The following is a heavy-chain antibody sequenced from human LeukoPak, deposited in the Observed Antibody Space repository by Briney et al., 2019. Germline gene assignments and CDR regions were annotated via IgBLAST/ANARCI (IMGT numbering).Heavy chain of an antibody. J-gene: IGHJ4*02. CDR2: ISYDGSNK. V-gene: IGHV3-30*18. CDR3: AKDNGGFDY. D-gene: IGHD4-23*01. Sequence: PGRSLRLSCAASGFTFSSYGMHWVRQTPGKGLEWVAVISYDGSNKYYEDSVKGRFTISRDNSKNTLYLQMNSLRAEDTAVYYCAKDNGGFDYWGQGTLVTVSS. CDR1: GFTFSSYG.